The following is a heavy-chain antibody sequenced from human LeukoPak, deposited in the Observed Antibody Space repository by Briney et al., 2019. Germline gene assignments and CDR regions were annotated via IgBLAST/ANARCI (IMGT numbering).Heavy chain of an antibody. CDR3: ARLRSREENFDS. J-gene: IGHJ4*02. CDR2: INPSGGST. D-gene: IGHD5-24*01. V-gene: IGHV1-46*01. Sequence: ASVKVSCKASGYTFTSYYMHWVRQAPGQGLEWVGIINPSGGSTSYAQKFQGRVTMTRDTSTSTVYMELSSLISEDTAVYYCARLRSREENFDSWGQGTLVAVSS. CDR1: GYTFTSYY.